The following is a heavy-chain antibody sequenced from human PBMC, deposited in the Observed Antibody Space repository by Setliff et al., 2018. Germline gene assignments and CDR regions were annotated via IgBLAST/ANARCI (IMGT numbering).Heavy chain of an antibody. D-gene: IGHD3-22*01. J-gene: IGHJ3*02. CDR3: ARDSSGYYVPGFDI. V-gene: IGHV4-4*02. CDR1: GGSISSNDW. CDR2: TYHGENN. Sequence: PSETLSLTCTVSGGSISSNDWWSWVRQPPGKGLEWIGETYHGENNSYNPSLESRVAISVDKSKNQFSLKLSSVTAADTAMYYCARDSSGYYVPGFDIWGQGTMVTVSS.